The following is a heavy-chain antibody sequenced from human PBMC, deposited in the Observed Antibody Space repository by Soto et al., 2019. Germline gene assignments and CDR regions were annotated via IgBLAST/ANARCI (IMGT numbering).Heavy chain of an antibody. CDR1: GFTFSNYW. CDR2: IQNDGTTK. J-gene: IGHJ6*02. Sequence: GGSLRLSCAASGFTFSNYWMHWVRQVPGKGLVWVSHIQNDGTTKASAGSVKGRFTISRDNAKNTLYLQMNNLGAEDTAVYYCARGTRYYYGSGSYSGYYGMDVWGQGTTVTVSS. D-gene: IGHD3-10*01. CDR3: ARGTRYYYGSGSYSGYYGMDV. V-gene: IGHV3-74*01.